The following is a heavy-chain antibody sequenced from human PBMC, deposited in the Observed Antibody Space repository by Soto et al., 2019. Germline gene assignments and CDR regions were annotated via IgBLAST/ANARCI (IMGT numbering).Heavy chain of an antibody. J-gene: IGHJ6*02. D-gene: IGHD3-22*01. CDR2: ISYDGYNK. V-gene: IGHV3-30*18. Sequence: LRLSCAASGFTFSSYGMHWVRQTPAKGLEWVAVISYDGYNKYYADSVKGRFTISRDNSKNTLYLQMNGLRAEDTAVYYCAKSYYYDSSGSIMDVWGQGTTVTVS. CDR3: AKSYYYDSSGSIMDV. CDR1: GFTFSSYG.